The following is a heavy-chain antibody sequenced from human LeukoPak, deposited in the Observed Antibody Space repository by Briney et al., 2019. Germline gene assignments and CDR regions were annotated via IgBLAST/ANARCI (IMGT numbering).Heavy chain of an antibody. J-gene: IGHJ4*02. D-gene: IGHD4-11*01. CDR3: ARGEVNSNYFDS. V-gene: IGHV4-34*01. CDR1: SGSFSGYY. Sequence: SETLSLTCAVYSGSFSGYYWTWIRQSPGKGLEWIGETNDSGSTKYIPSLESRVTISVDTSKNQFSLKVNSVTAADTAVYYCARGEVNSNYFDSWGQGTLVTVSS. CDR2: TNDSGST.